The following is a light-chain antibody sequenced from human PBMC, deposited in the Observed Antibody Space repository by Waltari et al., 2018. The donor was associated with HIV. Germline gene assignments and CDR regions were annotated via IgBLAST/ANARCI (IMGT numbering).Light chain of an antibody. V-gene: IGKV1-5*03. Sequence: DILMTQSPSTLSASVGDRVTITCRASKSISNWLAWYHQKPGKAPKLLIYKASSLESGVPSRFSGSGSGTEFTLTISSLQPDDLATYYCQQYNSYPYTFGQGTKLGIK. CDR3: QQYNSYPYT. CDR1: KSISNW. J-gene: IGKJ2*01. CDR2: KAS.